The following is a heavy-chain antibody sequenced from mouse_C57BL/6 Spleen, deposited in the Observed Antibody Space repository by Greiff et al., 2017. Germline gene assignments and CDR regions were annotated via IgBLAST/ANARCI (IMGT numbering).Heavy chain of an antibody. CDR2: IHPNSGST. D-gene: IGHD2-2*01. CDR1: GYTFTSYW. V-gene: IGHV1-64*01. Sequence: QVQLKQPGAELVKPGASVKLSCKASGYTFTSYWMHWVKQRPGQGLEWIGMIHPNSGSTNYNEKFKSKATLTVDKSSSTAYMQLSSLTSEDSAVYYCARIGYDLYAMDYWGQGTSVTVSS. CDR3: ARIGYDLYAMDY. J-gene: IGHJ4*01.